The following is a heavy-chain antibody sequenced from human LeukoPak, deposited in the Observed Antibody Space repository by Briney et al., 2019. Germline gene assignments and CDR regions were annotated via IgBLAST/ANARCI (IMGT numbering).Heavy chain of an antibody. J-gene: IGHJ5*02. CDR1: GYTFTDYF. CDR2: IDPNSGGT. CDR3: ARDADRGYHYHDYFGP. Sequence: ASVKVSWKASGYTFTDYFMHWVRQAPGQGLEWMGWIDPNSGGTKYAQNFQGRITLTSDTSISTAYMELTRLTSDDMAVYYCARDADRGYHYHDYFGPWGQGTLVTVSS. V-gene: IGHV1-2*02. D-gene: IGHD4-11*01.